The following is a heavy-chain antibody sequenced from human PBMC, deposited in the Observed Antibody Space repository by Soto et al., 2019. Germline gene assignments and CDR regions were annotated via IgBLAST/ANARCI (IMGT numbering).Heavy chain of an antibody. Sequence: PGGSLRLSCGASGFTFSSYAMSWVRQAPGKGLEWVSAISGSGGSTYYADSVKGRFTISRDNSKNTLYLQMNSLRGEDTAVYYWAKGGEHSRGWANFATWGRGTLFTASS. CDR3: AKGGEHSRGWANFAT. CDR2: ISGSGGST. CDR1: GFTFSSYA. J-gene: IGHJ4*02. V-gene: IGHV3-23*01. D-gene: IGHD6-19*01.